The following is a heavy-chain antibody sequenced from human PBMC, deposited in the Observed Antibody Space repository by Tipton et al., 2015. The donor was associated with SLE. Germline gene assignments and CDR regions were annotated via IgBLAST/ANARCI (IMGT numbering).Heavy chain of an antibody. J-gene: IGHJ4*02. D-gene: IGHD5-18*01. CDR2: IYYSGST. CDR3: ARGIRLWSFDY. Sequence: TLSLTCTVSGGSISSSSYYWGWIRQPPGKGLEWIGSIYYSGSTYYNPSLKSRVTISVDTSKNQFSLKLSSVTAADTAVYYCARGIRLWSFDYWGQGTLVTVSS. CDR1: GGSISSSSYY. V-gene: IGHV4-39*01.